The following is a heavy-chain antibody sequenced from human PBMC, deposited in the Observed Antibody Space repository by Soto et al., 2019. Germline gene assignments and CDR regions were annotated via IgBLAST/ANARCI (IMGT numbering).Heavy chain of an antibody. Sequence: SETLSLTCTVYGGSFIGYYCSWSRHPPGKGLEWIGEINHSGSTNYNPSLKSRVTISVDTSKNRFSLKLSSVTAADTAVYYCARGVATISLSHFDYWGQGTLVTVSS. CDR1: GGSFIGYY. D-gene: IGHD5-12*01. V-gene: IGHV4-34*01. CDR3: ARGVATISLSHFDY. J-gene: IGHJ4*02. CDR2: INHSGST.